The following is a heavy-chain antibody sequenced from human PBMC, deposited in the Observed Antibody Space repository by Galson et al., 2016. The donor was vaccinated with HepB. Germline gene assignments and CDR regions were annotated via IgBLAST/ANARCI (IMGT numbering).Heavy chain of an antibody. V-gene: IGHV2-70*04. D-gene: IGHD4-17*01. Sequence: PALVKPTQTLTLTCTLSGMSVSTRALRVSWIRQPPGKALEWLARIDWNDDKPYRTSLQTRLTIFTDTSKNQVVLRMSNMDPVDTATHYCARHGRGDYVSFDDWGQGTLVTVSS. CDR2: IDWNDDK. CDR1: GMSVSTRALR. CDR3: ARHGRGDYVSFDD. J-gene: IGHJ4*02.